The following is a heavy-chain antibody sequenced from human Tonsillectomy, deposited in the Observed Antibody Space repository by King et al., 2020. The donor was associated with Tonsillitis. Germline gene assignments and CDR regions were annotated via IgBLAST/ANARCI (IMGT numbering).Heavy chain of an antibody. CDR3: VTDTNPYDGSTYYDAFEI. V-gene: IGHV3-7*03. CDR2: IKKDGSVK. Sequence: VQLVESGGGLVQPGGSLGLSCSATGFTFSNYWMSWVRQAPGKGLEWVANIKKDGSVKHYVDSVKGRFTISRDNAKSSLYLQMDSLGADDTAVYFCVTDTNPYDGSTYYDAFEIWGQGTMVTVSS. D-gene: IGHD3-22*01. CDR1: GFTFSNYW. J-gene: IGHJ3*02.